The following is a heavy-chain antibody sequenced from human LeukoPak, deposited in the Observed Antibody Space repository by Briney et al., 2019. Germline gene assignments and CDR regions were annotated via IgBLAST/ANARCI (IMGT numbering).Heavy chain of an antibody. CDR2: ISAYNGNT. CDR3: ARDRLATIFGAHDAFDI. V-gene: IGHV1-18*01. D-gene: IGHD3-3*01. Sequence: ASVKVSCKASGYTFTSYGISWVRHAPGQGLEWMGWISAYNGNTNYAQKLQGRVTMTTDTSTSTAYMELRSLRSDDTAVYYCARDRLATIFGAHDAFDIWGQGTMVTVSS. CDR1: GYTFTSYG. J-gene: IGHJ3*02.